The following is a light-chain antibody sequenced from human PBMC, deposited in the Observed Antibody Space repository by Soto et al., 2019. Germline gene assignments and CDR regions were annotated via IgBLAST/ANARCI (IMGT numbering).Light chain of an antibody. CDR3: SAYTTSIALYV. Sequence: QSALTQPPSASGSPGQSVTISCTGTSSDVGGYNYVSWYQQHPGKAPKLMIYEVSNRPSGVSNRFSGSKSGSTASLTISGLQAEDEADYYCSAYTTSIALYVFGAGTKLTVL. CDR2: EVS. V-gene: IGLV2-14*01. CDR1: SSDVGGYNY. J-gene: IGLJ1*01.